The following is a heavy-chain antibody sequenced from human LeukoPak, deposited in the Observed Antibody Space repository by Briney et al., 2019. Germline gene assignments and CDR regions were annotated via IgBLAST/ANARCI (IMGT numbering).Heavy chain of an antibody. CDR2: ISAYNGNT. CDR3: ARDVEQQPPFDY. CDR1: GFTFTDYG. V-gene: IGHV1-18*01. D-gene: IGHD6-13*01. Sequence: ASVKVSCKASGFTFTDYGFSWVRQAPGQGLEWMGWISAYNGNTNYAQKLQGRVTMTTDTSTNTAYMELRSLRSDDTAVYYCARDVEQQPPFDYWGQGTLVTVSS. J-gene: IGHJ4*02.